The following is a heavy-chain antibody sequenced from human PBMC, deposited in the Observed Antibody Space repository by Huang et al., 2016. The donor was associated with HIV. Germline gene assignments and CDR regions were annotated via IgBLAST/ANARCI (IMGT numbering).Heavy chain of an antibody. CDR1: GGTFSSYA. D-gene: IGHD2-21*01. Sequence: QVQLVQSGAEVKKPGSSVKVSCKASGGTFSSYAINWVRQAPGQGLEWGGGIIPILGTANYAQKFQGRVTITADESTSTAYMELSSLRSEDTAVYYCARDKSGGDANWYFDLWGRGTLVTVSS. CDR3: ARDKSGGDANWYFDL. V-gene: IGHV1-69*01. CDR2: IIPILGTA. J-gene: IGHJ2*01.